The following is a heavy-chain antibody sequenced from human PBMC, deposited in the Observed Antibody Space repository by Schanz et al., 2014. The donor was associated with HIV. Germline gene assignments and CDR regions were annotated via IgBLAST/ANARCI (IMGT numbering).Heavy chain of an antibody. Sequence: EVQLVESGGGLVKPGGSLRVSCAASGFTFRTFSMDWVRQSPGRGLEWLAYISPGGDTIYYAESVKGRFTISRDYDKSSLYLQMSSLRDDDTAVYYCARGWRENSFDYWGQGTLVTVSS. J-gene: IGHJ4*02. CDR2: ISPGGDTI. CDR3: ARGWRENSFDY. CDR1: GFTFRTFS. V-gene: IGHV3-48*02. D-gene: IGHD4-4*01.